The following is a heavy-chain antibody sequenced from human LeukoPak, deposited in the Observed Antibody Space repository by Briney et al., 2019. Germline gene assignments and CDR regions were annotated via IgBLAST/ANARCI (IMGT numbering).Heavy chain of an antibody. D-gene: IGHD2-21*01. CDR1: GGSLDLGSYY. V-gene: IGHV4-61*09. CDR3: ARDLRYSASY. CDR2: FFSSGNA. J-gene: IGHJ4*02. Sequence: SETLSLTCTVSGGSLDLGSYYWTWVRQPPGKGLEWIGHFFSSGNAIARYNPSLESRVTISLDTSKNQFSLKLTSVTAADTAVYYCARDLRYSASYWGQGTLVSVST.